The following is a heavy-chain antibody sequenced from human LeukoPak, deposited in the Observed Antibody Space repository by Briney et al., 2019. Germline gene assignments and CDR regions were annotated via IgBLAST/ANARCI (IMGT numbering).Heavy chain of an antibody. CDR2: ISGSGGGTT. V-gene: IGHV3-23*01. Sequence: PGGSERLFRTASGFTFTSYAMSWVRQAPGKGLEWVSAISGSGGGTTYYADSVKGRFTISRDSSKSTVCLQMNSLRAEDTAVYYCAKGSAETGLGLYFAYWGQGTLFAVSS. J-gene: IGHJ4*02. CDR3: AKGSAETGLGLYFAY. D-gene: IGHD3/OR15-3a*01. CDR1: GFTFTSYA.